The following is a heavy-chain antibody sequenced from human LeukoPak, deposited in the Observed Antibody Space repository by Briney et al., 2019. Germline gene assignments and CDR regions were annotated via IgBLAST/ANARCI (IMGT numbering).Heavy chain of an antibody. J-gene: IGHJ6*02. Sequence: PSETLSLTCAVYGGSFSGYYWSWIRQPPGKGLEWIGEINHSGSTNYNPSLKSRVTISVDTSKNQFSLKLSSVTAADTAVYYCARYTPKWVPWDVWGQGTTVTVSS. D-gene: IGHD2-15*01. CDR2: INHSGST. CDR3: ARYTPKWVPWDV. V-gene: IGHV4-34*01. CDR1: GGSFSGYY.